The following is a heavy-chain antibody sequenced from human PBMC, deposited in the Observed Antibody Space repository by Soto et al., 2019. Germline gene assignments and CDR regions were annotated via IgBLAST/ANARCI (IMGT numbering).Heavy chain of an antibody. CDR1: GDTFNDYY. CDR3: ARESGRGTATLDYYYFYMDV. CDR2: INPNGGVT. Sequence: QVQLVQSGAEVKKPGASVTVSCRSSGDTFNDYYIHWVRQAPGQGLEWMGWINPNGGVTKYAQKFQGWVTMTRVKSIRTVYMQLGRLRSDDPAVYYCARESGRGTATLDYYYFYMDVWGTGTTVTVSS. V-gene: IGHV1-2*04. D-gene: IGHD1-26*01. J-gene: IGHJ6*03.